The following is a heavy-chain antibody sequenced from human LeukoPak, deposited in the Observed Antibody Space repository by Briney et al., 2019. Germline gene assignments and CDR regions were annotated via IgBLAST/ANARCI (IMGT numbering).Heavy chain of an antibody. J-gene: IGHJ6*02. V-gene: IGHV4-59*01. D-gene: IGHD3-3*01. Sequence: SETLSLTCAVYGGSFSGYYWSWIRQPPGKGLEWIGYIYYSGSTNYNPSLKSRVTISVDTSKNQFSLKLSSVTAADTAVYYCARALRYDFWSGYPQGMDVWGQGTTVTVSS. CDR3: ARALRYDFWSGYPQGMDV. CDR2: IYYSGST. CDR1: GGSFSGYY.